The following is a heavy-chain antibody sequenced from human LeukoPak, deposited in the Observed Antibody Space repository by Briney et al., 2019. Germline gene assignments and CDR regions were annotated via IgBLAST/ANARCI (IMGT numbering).Heavy chain of an antibody. CDR1: GFTFSSYA. V-gene: IGHV3-23*01. D-gene: IGHD3-22*01. J-gene: IGHJ4*02. CDR2: ICSSDNSR. CDR3: AKGVDSSGYHYVGY. Sequence: GSLRLSCVASGFTFSSYAMSWVRQAPGKGLEWVSGICSSDNSRYYADSVKGRFTISRDNSKNTLYLQMNSLRAEDTAVFYCAKGVDSSGYHYVGYWGQGTLVTVSS.